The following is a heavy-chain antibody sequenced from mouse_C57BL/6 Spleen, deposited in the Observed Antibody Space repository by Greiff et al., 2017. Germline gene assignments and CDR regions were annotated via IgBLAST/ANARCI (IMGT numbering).Heavy chain of an antibody. D-gene: IGHD3-2*02. CDR1: GYTFTDYY. Sequence: EVQLQQSGPVLVKPGASVKMSCKASGYTFTDYYMNWVKQSHGKSLEWIGVINPYNGGTSYNQKFKGKATLTVDKSSSTAYMELNSLTSEDSAVYYCASEGSGLFAYWGQGTLVTVSA. CDR3: ASEGSGLFAY. J-gene: IGHJ3*01. V-gene: IGHV1-19*01. CDR2: INPYNGGT.